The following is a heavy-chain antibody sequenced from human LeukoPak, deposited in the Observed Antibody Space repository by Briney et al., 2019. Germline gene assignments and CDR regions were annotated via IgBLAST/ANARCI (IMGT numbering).Heavy chain of an antibody. CDR2: IYYSGST. D-gene: IGHD5/OR15-5a*01. CDR1: GGSISSTNYY. CDR3: ATLVSTRYYFDY. J-gene: IGHJ4*02. V-gene: IGHV4-39*01. Sequence: SETLSLTCTVSGGSISSTNYYWGWIRQPPGKGLEWIGSIYYSGSTYYNPPLKSRVTISIDTSKNQFSLRLTSVTAADTAVYFCATLVSTRYYFDYWGQGTLVTVSS.